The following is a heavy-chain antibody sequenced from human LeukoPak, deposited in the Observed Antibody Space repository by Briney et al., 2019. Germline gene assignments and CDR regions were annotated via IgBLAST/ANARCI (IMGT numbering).Heavy chain of an antibody. Sequence: GASVKVSCKASGYTFTGYYMHWVRQAPGQGLEWMGWINPNSGGTNYAQKFQGRVTMTRDTSISTAYMELSRLRCDATAVYYCARDFGAAATYYYYMDVWGKGTTVTVSS. CDR3: ARDFGAAATYYYYMDV. CDR2: INPNSGGT. CDR1: GYTFTGYY. D-gene: IGHD2-2*01. J-gene: IGHJ6*03. V-gene: IGHV1-2*02.